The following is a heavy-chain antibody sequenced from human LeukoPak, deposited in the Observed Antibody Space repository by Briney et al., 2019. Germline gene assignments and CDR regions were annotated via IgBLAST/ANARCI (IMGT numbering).Heavy chain of an antibody. CDR2: IDPVEADT. CDR3: ARREQLVRGWFDP. V-gene: IGHV5-51*01. D-gene: IGHD6-13*01. CDR1: GYSFTSYW. Sequence: GEPLKISGKGSGYSFTSYWIGWVGQLPGKGLEWIGIIDPVEADTRYQTSCQGHVTISANKSISTAYLQWSSLKASDTAMYYCARREQLVRGWFDPWGQGTLVTVSS. J-gene: IGHJ5*02.